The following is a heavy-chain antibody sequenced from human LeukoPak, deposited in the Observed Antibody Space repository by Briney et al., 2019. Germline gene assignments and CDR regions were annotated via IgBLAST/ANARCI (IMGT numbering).Heavy chain of an antibody. CDR2: IYYSGST. CDR3: ARRDDYYYGSGSYHI. J-gene: IGHJ3*02. V-gene: IGHV4-59*01. Sequence: TSETLSLTCTVSGGSISSYYWSWIRQPPGKGLEWIGYIYYSGSTNYNPSLKSRVTISVDTSKNQFSLKLSSVTAADTAVYYCARRDDYYYGSGSYHIWGQGTMVTVSS. D-gene: IGHD3-10*01. CDR1: GGSISSYY.